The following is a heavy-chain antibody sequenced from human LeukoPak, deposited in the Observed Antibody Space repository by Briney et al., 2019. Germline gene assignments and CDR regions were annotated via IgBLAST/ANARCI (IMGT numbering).Heavy chain of an antibody. V-gene: IGHV3-30*03. D-gene: IGHD6-13*01. CDR3: ATLGGIAADYYYGMDV. CDR1: GFTFSSYG. CDR2: ISYDGSNK. Sequence: GGSLRLSCVASGFTFSSYGMHWVRQAPGKGLEWVAVISYDGSNKYYADSVKGRFTISRDNSKNTLYLQMNSLRAEDTAVYYCATLGGIAADYYYGMDVWGQGTTVTVSS. J-gene: IGHJ6*02.